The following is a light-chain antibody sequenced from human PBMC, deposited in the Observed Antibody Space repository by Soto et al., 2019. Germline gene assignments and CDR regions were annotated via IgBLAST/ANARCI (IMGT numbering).Light chain of an antibody. CDR1: QSINTN. Sequence: EIVMTQSPATLSLSPGERATPSCRASQSINTNLAWYQQSPGRAPRLFIYHASTRATGIPDRFSGSGSGTDFTLTISSLEPEDFAVYYCQQRSNWPPLFGQGTRLEI. V-gene: IGKV3-11*01. J-gene: IGKJ5*01. CDR3: QQRSNWPPL. CDR2: HAS.